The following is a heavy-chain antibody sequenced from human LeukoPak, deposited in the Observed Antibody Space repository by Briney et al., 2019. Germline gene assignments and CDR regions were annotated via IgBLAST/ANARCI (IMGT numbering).Heavy chain of an antibody. V-gene: IGHV4-59*08. D-gene: IGHD6-19*01. CDR2: IDYSGNT. CDR3: ARHASGWVGEFDY. J-gene: IGHJ4*02. Sequence: PSETLSLTCTVSADSISSHYWSWIRQPPGKGLEWIGHIDYSGNTDHNPSLRSRLTISVDTSKNQFSLKLSSVTAADTAVYYCARHASGWVGEFDYWGQGTLVTVSS. CDR1: ADSISSHY.